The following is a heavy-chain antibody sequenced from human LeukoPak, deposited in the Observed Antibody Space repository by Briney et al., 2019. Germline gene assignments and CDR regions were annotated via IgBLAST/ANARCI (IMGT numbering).Heavy chain of an antibody. Sequence: GESLQISCKGSGYRFTSYWIGGVRQLPGKGLEGMGIIYPGESDTRYSPSFEGQVNISADKSISTAYLQWSSLKASDTAMYYCARPVVPAAIFGAFDPWGQGTLVTVSS. CDR1: GYRFTSYW. CDR2: IYPGESDT. CDR3: ARPVVPAAIFGAFDP. J-gene: IGHJ5*02. D-gene: IGHD2-2*01. V-gene: IGHV5-51*01.